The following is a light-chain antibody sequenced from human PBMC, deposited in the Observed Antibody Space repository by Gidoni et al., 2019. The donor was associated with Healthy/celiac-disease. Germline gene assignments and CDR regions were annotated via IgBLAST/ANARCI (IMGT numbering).Light chain of an antibody. CDR2: DAA. V-gene: IGKV3-11*01. J-gene: IGKJ1*01. CDR3: QQRSNWPPSWT. CDR1: QSVSSY. Sequence: EIVLTQSPATLSLSPGERATLSCRASQSVSSYLAWYQQKPGHDPRLLIYDAANRATGIPARFSGSGSGTDFTLTISSLEPEDFAVYYCQQRSNWPPSWTFGQGTKVEIK.